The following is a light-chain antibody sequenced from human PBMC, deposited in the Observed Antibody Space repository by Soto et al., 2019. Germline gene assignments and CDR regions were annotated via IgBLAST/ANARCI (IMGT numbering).Light chain of an antibody. CDR2: DAS. Sequence: DIQMTQSPSSLSASVGDRVTITCQASQDISNYLNWYQQKPGKAPKLLIYDASNWETGVPSRFSGSGSGTDFTFTISSLQPEDIATYYRQQYDNLPLTFGQGTRLEIK. V-gene: IGKV1-33*01. CDR1: QDISNY. CDR3: QQYDNLPLT. J-gene: IGKJ5*01.